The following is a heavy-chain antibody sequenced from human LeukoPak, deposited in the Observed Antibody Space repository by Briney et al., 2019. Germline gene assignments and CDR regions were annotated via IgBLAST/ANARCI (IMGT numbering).Heavy chain of an antibody. V-gene: IGHV4-59*01. CDR1: ADSITNYY. Sequence: SETLSLTCTVSADSITNYYWSWIRQSPGKGLEWIGYIHYSGFTNYNPSLKSRVTMSVGTSKNQFSLELTSVTAADTAVYYCAGVGRWLIAFDYWGQGNLVTVSS. D-gene: IGHD6-19*01. CDR3: AGVGRWLIAFDY. CDR2: IHYSGFT. J-gene: IGHJ4*02.